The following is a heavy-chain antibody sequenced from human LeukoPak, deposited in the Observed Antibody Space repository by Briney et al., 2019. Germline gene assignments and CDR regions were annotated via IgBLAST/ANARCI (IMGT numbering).Heavy chain of an antibody. Sequence: PSETLSLTCTVSGVSISSYYWSWIRQPPGKGLEWIGSIYHSGSTYYNPSLKSRVTISVDTSKNQFSLKLSSVTAADTAVYYCARVGYGDSLSYFDYWGQGTLVTVSS. V-gene: IGHV4-38-2*02. CDR1: GVSISSYY. D-gene: IGHD4-17*01. J-gene: IGHJ4*02. CDR3: ARVGYGDSLSYFDY. CDR2: IYHSGST.